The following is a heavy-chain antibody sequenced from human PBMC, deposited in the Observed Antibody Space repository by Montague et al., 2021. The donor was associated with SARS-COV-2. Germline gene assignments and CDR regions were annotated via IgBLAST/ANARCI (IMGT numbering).Heavy chain of an antibody. CDR1: GGSISSGSYY. CDR2: LSISGST. V-gene: IGHV4-61*02. D-gene: IGHD6-19*01. J-gene: IGHJ4*02. CDR3: ARDIAVAGLFDY. Sequence: TLSLTCTVSGGSISSGSYYWSWIRQPAGKGLEWIRRLSISGSTNYNPSLKSRVTISVDTSKNQFSLKLSSVTAADTAAYYCARDIAVAGLFDYWGQGTLVTVSS.